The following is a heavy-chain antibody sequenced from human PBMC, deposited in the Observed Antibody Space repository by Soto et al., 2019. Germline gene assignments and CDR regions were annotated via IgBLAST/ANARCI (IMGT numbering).Heavy chain of an antibody. D-gene: IGHD2-21*02. CDR1: GYTFTGYY. V-gene: IGHV1-2*04. J-gene: IGHJ4*02. CDR2: INPNSGGT. CDR3: ARAHCGGDCYSGVDY. Sequence: QMQLVQSGAEVKKPGASVKVSCKASGYTFTGYYMHWVRQAPGQGLEWMGWINPNSGGTNYAQKFQGWVTMTRDTSISTAYMELSRLRSDDTAVYYCARAHCGGDCYSGVDYWGQGTLVTVSS.